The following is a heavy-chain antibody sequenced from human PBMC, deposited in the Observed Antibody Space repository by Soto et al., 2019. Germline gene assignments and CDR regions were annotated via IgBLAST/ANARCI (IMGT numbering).Heavy chain of an antibody. D-gene: IGHD2-21*02. CDR1: GFTFSSYA. Sequence: GGSLRLSCAASGFTFSSYAMSWVRQAPGKGLEWVSAISGSGGSTYYADSVKGRFTISRDNSKNTLYLQMNSLRAEDTAVYYCAKIPTPYCGGDCYSPYWGQGTLVTVSS. V-gene: IGHV3-23*01. CDR3: AKIPTPYCGGDCYSPY. J-gene: IGHJ4*02. CDR2: ISGSGGST.